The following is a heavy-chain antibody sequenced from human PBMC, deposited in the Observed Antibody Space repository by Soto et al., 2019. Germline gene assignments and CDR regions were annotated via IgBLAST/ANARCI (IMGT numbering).Heavy chain of an antibody. J-gene: IGHJ4*02. CDR1: GFNFGEYS. Sequence: PGGSLRLSCIASGFNFGEYSMSWLRQAPGKGLEWVNFIRRKVSSATTEDAASVRGRFIISRDDSKSAVYLQMNSLKIEDTAAYYCAREQGGITGVRGDVDYWGQGTLVTVSS. D-gene: IGHD3-10*01. CDR2: IRRKVSSATT. CDR3: AREQGGITGVRGDVDY. V-gene: IGHV3-49*03.